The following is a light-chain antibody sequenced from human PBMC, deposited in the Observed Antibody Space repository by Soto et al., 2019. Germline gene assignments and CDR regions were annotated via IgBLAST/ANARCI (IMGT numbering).Light chain of an antibody. CDR2: GAS. J-gene: IGKJ5*01. CDR1: QSVSSSY. CDR3: QQYGSSIT. Sequence: EIVLTQSPGTLSLSPGERATLSCRASQSVSSSYLAWYQQKPGQAPGLLIYGASSRATGIPDRFSGSGSGTDFTLTISRLEPEDFAVYYCQQYGSSITLGQGTRLEIK. V-gene: IGKV3-20*01.